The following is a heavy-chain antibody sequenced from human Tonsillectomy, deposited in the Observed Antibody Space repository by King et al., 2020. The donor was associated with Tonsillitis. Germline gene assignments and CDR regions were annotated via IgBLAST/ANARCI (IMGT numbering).Heavy chain of an antibody. CDR1: GFTFSNAW. Sequence: QLVQSGGGLVKPGGSLRLSCAASGFTFSNAWMSWVRQAPGKGLEWVGRIKSKTDGGTTDYAAPVKGRFTISRDDSKNTLYLQMNSLKTEDTAVYYCTAYYDSSGYSYFAYWGQGTLVTVSS. V-gene: IGHV3-15*01. CDR3: TAYYDSSGYSYFAY. J-gene: IGHJ4*02. D-gene: IGHD3-22*01. CDR2: IKSKTDGGTT.